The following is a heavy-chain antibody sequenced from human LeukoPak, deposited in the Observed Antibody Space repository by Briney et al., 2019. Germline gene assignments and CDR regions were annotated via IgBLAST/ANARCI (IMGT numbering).Heavy chain of an antibody. CDR2: IIPILGIA. D-gene: IGHD3-22*01. J-gene: IGHJ3*02. V-gene: IGHV1-69*04. CDR3: ARDSVPRGVYYYDSSGYLEAFDI. CDR1: GGTFSSYA. Sequence: GSSVKVSCKASGGTFSSYAISWVRQAPGQGLEWMGRIIPILGIANYAQKFQGRVTITADESTSTAYMELRSLRSDDTAVYYCARDSVPRGVYYYDSSGYLEAFDIWGQGTMVTVSS.